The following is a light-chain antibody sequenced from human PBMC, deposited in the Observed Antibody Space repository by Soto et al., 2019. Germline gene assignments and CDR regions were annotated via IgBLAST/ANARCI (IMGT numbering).Light chain of an antibody. Sequence: EIVMTQSPATLSVSPGERATLSCRASQSVSSNLGWYQQKPGQAPRLLIYGASTRATGIPARFSGSGSGKEFTLTISSLQSEDFAVYYCQQYNNWPFTFGPGTKVDIK. CDR2: GAS. V-gene: IGKV3-15*01. J-gene: IGKJ3*01. CDR3: QQYNNWPFT. CDR1: QSVSSN.